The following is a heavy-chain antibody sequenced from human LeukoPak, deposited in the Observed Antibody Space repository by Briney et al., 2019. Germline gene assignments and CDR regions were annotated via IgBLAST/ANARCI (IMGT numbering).Heavy chain of an antibody. CDR2: INAGNGNT. J-gene: IGHJ6*02. CDR3: ASESSSSHYYYGMDV. V-gene: IGHV1-3*01. D-gene: IGHD6-6*01. Sequence: ASVKVSCKASGYTFTSYYMHWVRQAPGQRLEWMGWINAGNGNTKYSQKFQGRVTITRDTSASTAYMELSSLRSEDTAVYYCASESSSSHYYYGMDVWGQGTTVTVSS. CDR1: GYTFTSYY.